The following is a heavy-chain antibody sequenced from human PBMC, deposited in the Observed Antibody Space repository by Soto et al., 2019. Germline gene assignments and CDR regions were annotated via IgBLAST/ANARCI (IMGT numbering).Heavy chain of an antibody. D-gene: IGHD3-3*01. CDR3: ARLVTIFGVYWHRGSMDV. CDR1: GVSFSGYY. V-gene: IGHV4-34*01. J-gene: IGHJ6*02. Sequence: ETLSLTCSVYGVSFSGYYWSWIRQPPGKGLEWIGEINHSGSTNYNPSLKSRVTISVDTSKNQFSLKLSSVTAADTAVYYCARLVTIFGVYWHRGSMDVWGQGTKVTVYS. CDR2: INHSGST.